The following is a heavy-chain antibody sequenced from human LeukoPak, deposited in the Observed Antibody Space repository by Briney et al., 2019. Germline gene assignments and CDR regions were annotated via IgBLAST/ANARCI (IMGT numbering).Heavy chain of an antibody. J-gene: IGHJ5*02. CDR1: GGSISSYY. CDR2: IYTSGST. D-gene: IGHD3-10*01. CDR3: ARHPATVYYYGSGSYENWFDP. V-gene: IGHV4-4*07. Sequence: SETLSLTCTVSGGSISSYYWSWIRQPAGKGLEWIGRIYTSGSTNYNPSLKSRVTISVDTSKNQFSLKLSSVTAADTAVYYCARHPATVYYYGSGSYENWFDPWGQGTLATVSS.